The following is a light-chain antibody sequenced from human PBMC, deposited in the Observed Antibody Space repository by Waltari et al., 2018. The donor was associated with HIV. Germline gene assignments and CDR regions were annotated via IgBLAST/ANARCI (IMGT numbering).Light chain of an antibody. J-gene: IGKJ3*01. CDR2: LGS. CDR1: QSLLHSNGYNY. V-gene: IGKV2-28*01. Sequence: DIVMTQSPLSLSVTPGEPASISCRSSQSLLHSNGYNYLDWYLQKPGQSPQLLIYLGSNRASEVPDRFSGSGSGTDFTLKISRVEAEDVGVYYCMQALQTPFTFGPGTKVDIK. CDR3: MQALQTPFT.